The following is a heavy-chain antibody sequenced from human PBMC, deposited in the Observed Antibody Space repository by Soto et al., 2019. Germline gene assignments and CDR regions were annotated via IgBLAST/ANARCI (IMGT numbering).Heavy chain of an antibody. V-gene: IGHV4-59*01. CDR1: GGSISSNY. Sequence: SETLSLTCTVSGGSISSNYWTWIRQPPGKGLTWIGDVYNSGSTNYNPSLKIRVTISEDTSKTQFPLKVNSITAADTAVYYCARYRREAVAGYTPDNWGQGILVTVS. CDR2: VYNSGST. CDR3: ARYRREAVAGYTPDN. J-gene: IGHJ4*02. D-gene: IGHD6-13*01.